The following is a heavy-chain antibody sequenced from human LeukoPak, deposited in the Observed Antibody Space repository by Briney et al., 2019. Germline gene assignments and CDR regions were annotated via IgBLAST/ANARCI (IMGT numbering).Heavy chain of an antibody. Sequence: GGSLRLSCAVSGFIFSSYGMHWVRQAPGKGLEWVAAISYDESNKYYAESVKGRFTISRDNYKSTLYLQMNSLRAEDTAVYYCAKDRGSGSYPSPLFDYWGRGILVTVSS. CDR3: AKDRGSGSYPSPLFDY. CDR2: ISYDESNK. J-gene: IGHJ4*02. V-gene: IGHV3-30*18. CDR1: GFIFSSYG. D-gene: IGHD3-10*01.